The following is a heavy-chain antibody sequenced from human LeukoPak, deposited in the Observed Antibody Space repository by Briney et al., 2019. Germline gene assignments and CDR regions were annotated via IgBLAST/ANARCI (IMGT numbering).Heavy chain of an antibody. CDR2: INPSSGGT. V-gene: IGHV1-46*01. CDR1: GYTLTSYN. J-gene: IGHJ4*01. D-gene: IGHD1-1*01. CDR3: ARESDVGKDFDC. Sequence: ASAKVSCKASGYTLTSYNMHWVRQAPGQGPEWMGIINPSSGGTSYAQKFQVRVTMTRDTSTSTVYMELSSLDSEDTAVYYCARESDVGKDFDCWGHGTLVTVSS.